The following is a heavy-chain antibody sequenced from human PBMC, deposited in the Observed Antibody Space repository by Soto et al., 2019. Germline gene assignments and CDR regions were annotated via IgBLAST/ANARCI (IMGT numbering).Heavy chain of an antibody. D-gene: IGHD3-10*01. CDR1: GGSISSYY. CDR3: ARGVRGVITKTYYYYGMDV. Sequence: SLTCTVSGGSISSYYWSWIRQPPGKGLEWIGYIYYSGSTNYNPSLKSRVTISVDTSKNQFSLKLSSVTAADTAVYYCARGVRGVITKTYYYYGMDVWGQGTTVTVSS. CDR2: IYYSGST. J-gene: IGHJ6*02. V-gene: IGHV4-59*01.